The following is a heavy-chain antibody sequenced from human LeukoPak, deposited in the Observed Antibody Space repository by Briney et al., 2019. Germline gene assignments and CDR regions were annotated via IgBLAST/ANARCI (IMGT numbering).Heavy chain of an antibody. V-gene: IGHV3-15*01. CDR2: IKSKTDGGTT. CDR1: GFTFSNAW. J-gene: IGHJ4*02. Sequence: PGGSLRLSCAASGFTFSNAWMSWVRQAPGKGLEWVGRIKSKTDGGTTDYAAPVKGRFTISRDDSKNTLYLQMNSLKTEDTAVYYCTTAANFVYDYGASEGQNWGQGTLVTVSS. D-gene: IGHD4-17*01. CDR3: TTAANFVYDYGASEGQN.